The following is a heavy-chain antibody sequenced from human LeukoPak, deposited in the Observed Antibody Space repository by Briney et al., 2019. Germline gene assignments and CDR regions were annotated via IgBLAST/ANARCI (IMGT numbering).Heavy chain of an antibody. Sequence: GGSLRLSCAASGFTFSSYWMSWVRQAPGKGLEWVANIKQDGSEKYYVDSVKGRFTISRDNAKNPLYLQMNSLRAEDTAVYYCARYGSGKEDDAFDIWGQGTMVTVSS. CDR1: GFTFSSYW. CDR3: ARYGSGKEDDAFDI. CDR2: IKQDGSEK. V-gene: IGHV3-7*01. D-gene: IGHD6-19*01. J-gene: IGHJ3*02.